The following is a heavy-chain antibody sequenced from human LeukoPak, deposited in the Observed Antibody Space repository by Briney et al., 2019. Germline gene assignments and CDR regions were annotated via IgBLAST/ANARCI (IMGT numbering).Heavy chain of an antibody. CDR3: ARGTAVYASWINY. D-gene: IGHD2-8*01. CDR1: GLTFNSYA. V-gene: IGHV3-30-3*01. CDR2: ISYDGSNK. Sequence: GGSLRLSCAASGLTFNSYAMHWVRQAPGKGLEWVAVISYDGSNKYYADSVKGRFTISRDNSKNTLFLQVDSLRPEDTAVYYCARGTAVYASWINYWGQGTLVTVSS. J-gene: IGHJ4*02.